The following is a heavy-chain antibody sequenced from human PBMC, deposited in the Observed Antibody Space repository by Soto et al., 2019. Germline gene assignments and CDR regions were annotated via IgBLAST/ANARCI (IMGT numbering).Heavy chain of an antibody. D-gene: IGHD3-16*02. CDR2: ISGSGGST. J-gene: IGHJ4*02. CDR3: AKVGTFGGVIAPDY. CDR1: GFTFSSYA. V-gene: IGHV3-23*01. Sequence: PGGSLRLSCAASGFTFSSYAMSWVRQAPGKGLEWVSAISGSGGSTYYADSVKGRFTISRDNSKNTLYLQMNSLRAEDTAVYYCAKVGTFGGVIAPDYWGQGTLVTVSS.